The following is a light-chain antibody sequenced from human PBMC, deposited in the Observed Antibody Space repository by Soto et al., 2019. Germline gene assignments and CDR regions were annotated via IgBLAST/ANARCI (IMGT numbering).Light chain of an antibody. J-gene: IGKJ1*01. V-gene: IGKV1-5*03. Sequence: DIQMTKSPSTLSASVGDRVNITCRASQSISSWLAWYQQKPGKAPKLLIYKASSLESGGPSRFSGSGSGTDFTLTTSRLQTDGFATDYFIQCNNYPRTFDNGTRVYTK. CDR1: QSISSW. CDR3: IQCNNYPRT. CDR2: KAS.